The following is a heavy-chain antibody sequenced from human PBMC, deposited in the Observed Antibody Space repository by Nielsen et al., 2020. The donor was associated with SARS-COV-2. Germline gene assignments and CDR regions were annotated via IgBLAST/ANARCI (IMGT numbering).Heavy chain of an antibody. J-gene: IGHJ4*02. V-gene: IGHV3-30*02. CDR3: AKDGNPYGYYFDY. CDR1: GFTFSSYG. CDR2: IWYDGSNK. D-gene: IGHD3-16*01. Sequence: GESLKISCAASGFTFSSYGMHWVRQAPGKGLEWVAVIWYDGSNKYYADSVKGRFTISRDNSKNTLYLQMNSLRAEDTALYYCAKDGNPYGYYFDYWGQGTLVTVSS.